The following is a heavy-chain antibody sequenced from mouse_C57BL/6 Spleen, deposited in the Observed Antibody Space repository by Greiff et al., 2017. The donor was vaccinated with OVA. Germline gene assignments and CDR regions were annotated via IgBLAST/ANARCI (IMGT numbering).Heavy chain of an antibody. Sequence: DVHLVESEGGLVQPGSSMKLSCTASGFTFSDYYMAWVRQVPEKGLEWVANINYDGSSTYYLDSLKSRFIISRDNAKNILYLQMSSLKSEDTATYYCARENWDYYAMDYWGQGTSVTVSS. CDR1: GFTFSDYY. V-gene: IGHV5-16*01. CDR3: ARENWDYYAMDY. CDR2: INYDGSST. J-gene: IGHJ4*01. D-gene: IGHD4-1*01.